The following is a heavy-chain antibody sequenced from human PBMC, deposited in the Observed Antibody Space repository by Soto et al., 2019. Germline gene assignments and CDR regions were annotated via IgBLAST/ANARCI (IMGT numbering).Heavy chain of an antibody. Sequence: AAVKFSFKASGYTFTGYYMPWVRQAPGQGLECMGWINPNSGGKNYAQKFQGRVTMTRDTSISTDYMELSMLRSDDTAVDYCASDNLGSHSNLFDPWGQGTLVTVSS. CDR1: GYTFTGYY. D-gene: IGHD2-21*01. CDR2: INPNSGGK. CDR3: ASDNLGSHSNLFDP. V-gene: IGHV1-2*02. J-gene: IGHJ5*02.